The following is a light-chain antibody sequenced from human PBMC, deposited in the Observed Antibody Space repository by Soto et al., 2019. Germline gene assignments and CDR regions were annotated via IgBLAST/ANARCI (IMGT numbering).Light chain of an antibody. CDR3: QQYGSSPT. Sequence: EIVLTHSPGTLSLSPGERATLSCRASQSVSSSYLAWYQQKPGQTPRPLIDGASSRATGIPDMFSGSGSGTDFTLTISRLEPEDFAVYYCQQYGSSPTFGQGTKVEIK. V-gene: IGKV3-20*01. CDR2: GAS. J-gene: IGKJ1*01. CDR1: QSVSSSY.